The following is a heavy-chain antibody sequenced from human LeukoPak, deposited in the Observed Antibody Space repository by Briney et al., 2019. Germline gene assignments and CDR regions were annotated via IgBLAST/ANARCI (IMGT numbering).Heavy chain of an antibody. CDR2: ISYDGSNK. CDR1: GFTLSTYG. J-gene: IGHJ4*02. D-gene: IGHD6-19*01. Sequence: LPGGSLRLSCAASGFTLSTYGMHWVRQAPGKGLEWVAVISYDGSNKYYADSVKGRFTISRDNAKNSLYLQMDSLRAEDTAVYYCARVSSVAVSDHWGQGTLVTVSS. V-gene: IGHV3-30*12. CDR3: ARVSSVAVSDH.